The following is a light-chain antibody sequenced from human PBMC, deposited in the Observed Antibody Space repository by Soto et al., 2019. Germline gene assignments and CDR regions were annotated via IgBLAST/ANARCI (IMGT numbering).Light chain of an antibody. Sequence: EVVLTQSPGTLSLSPGVIATLSCRASQSVASNYLAWYQRKPGQPPRLLIYGASRRATGIPDRFSGSGSGTDFTLTISRLEPEDFAVYYCQQYGSSPRTFGQGTKVDIK. CDR3: QQYGSSPRT. J-gene: IGKJ1*01. V-gene: IGKV3-20*01. CDR2: GAS. CDR1: QSVASNY.